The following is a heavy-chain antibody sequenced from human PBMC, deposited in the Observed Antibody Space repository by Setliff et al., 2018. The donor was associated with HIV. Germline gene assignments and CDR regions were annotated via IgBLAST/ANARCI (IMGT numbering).Heavy chain of an antibody. Sequence: PSETLSLTCTVSGGSLSNHYWSWLRQSPKNGLEWIGYVYYSGSTNYKPSFKSRVSISVDTSRNQFSLNLTSLTTADTAMYYCARSYYDFWNGLPRSFYVWGQGTMVTVSS. J-gene: IGHJ3*01. CDR2: VYYSGST. CDR3: ARSYYDFWNGLPRSFYV. V-gene: IGHV4-59*11. D-gene: IGHD3-3*01. CDR1: GGSLSNHY.